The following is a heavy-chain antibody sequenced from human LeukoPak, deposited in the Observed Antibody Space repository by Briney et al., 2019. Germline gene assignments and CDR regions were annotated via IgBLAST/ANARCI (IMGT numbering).Heavy chain of an antibody. Sequence: PGGFLRLSSAASGFTFSSYWMHWVRQAPGKGLVWVSRINSDGSSTSYADSVKGRFTISRDNAKNTLYLQMNSLRAEDTAVYYCIGSGGWPGYWGQGTLVTVSS. J-gene: IGHJ4*02. D-gene: IGHD1-26*01. CDR1: GFTFSSYW. CDR2: INSDGSST. V-gene: IGHV3-74*01. CDR3: IGSGGWPGY.